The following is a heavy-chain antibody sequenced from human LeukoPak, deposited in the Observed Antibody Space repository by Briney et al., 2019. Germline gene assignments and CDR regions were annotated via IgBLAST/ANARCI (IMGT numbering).Heavy chain of an antibody. D-gene: IGHD3-22*01. J-gene: IGHJ6*03. CDR2: ISSSSSYI. V-gene: IGHV3-21*01. Sequence: GGSLRLSCAASGFTFSSYSVNWVRQAPGKGLEGVSCISSSSSYIHYADSVKGRFTISRDNAKNSLYLQMNSLRAEDTAVYYCARDRHYSDSSGYWTSSYYYMDVWGKGTTVTVSS. CDR1: GFTFSSYS. CDR3: ARDRHYSDSSGYWTSSYYYMDV.